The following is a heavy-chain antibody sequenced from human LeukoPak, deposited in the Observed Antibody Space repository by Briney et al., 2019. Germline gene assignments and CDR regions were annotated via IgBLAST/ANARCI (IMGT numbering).Heavy chain of an antibody. J-gene: IGHJ4*02. CDR2: IYYSGSI. V-gene: IGHV4-39*01. Sequence: KSSETLSLTCTVSGGSISSSSYYWGWIRQPPGKGLEWIGSIYYSGSIYYNPSLKSRVTISVDTSKNQFSLKLSSVTAADTAVYYCARHCSSTSCFDYWGQGTLVTVSS. CDR3: ARHCSSTSCFDY. D-gene: IGHD2-2*01. CDR1: GGSISSSSYY.